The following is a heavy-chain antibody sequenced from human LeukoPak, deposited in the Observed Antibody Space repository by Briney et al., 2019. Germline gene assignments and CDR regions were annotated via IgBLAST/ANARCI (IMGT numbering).Heavy chain of an antibody. CDR1: GFTFSSYA. V-gene: IGHV3-23*01. CDR2: ISGSGGNT. J-gene: IGHJ4*02. CDR3: AKSDSYGSAFDY. Sequence: GGSLRLSCAASGFTFSSYAMSWVRQAPGKGLEWVSAISGSGGNTYYADSVKGRFTISRDNSKNTLYLQMNSLRAEDTAVYYCAKSDSYGSAFDYWGQGTLVTVSS. D-gene: IGHD5-18*01.